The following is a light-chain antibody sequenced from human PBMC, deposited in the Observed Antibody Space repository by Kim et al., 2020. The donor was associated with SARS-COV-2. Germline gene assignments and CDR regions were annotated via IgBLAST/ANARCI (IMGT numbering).Light chain of an antibody. CDR2: AND. CDR1: NSNIGATT. Sequence: GQRVTISCSGGNSNIGATTVNWYQQFPGTAPKLLIYANDRRPSGVPDRFSVSQSGTSASLAISGLQSEDEADYYCATWDDSLNAWVFGGGTQLTVL. CDR3: ATWDDSLNAWV. V-gene: IGLV1-44*01. J-gene: IGLJ3*02.